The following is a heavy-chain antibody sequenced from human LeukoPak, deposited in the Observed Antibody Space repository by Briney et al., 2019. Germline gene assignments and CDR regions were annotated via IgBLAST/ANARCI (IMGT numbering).Heavy chain of an antibody. D-gene: IGHD3-10*01. CDR1: GFTFSNYA. Sequence: GGSLRLSCAASGFTFSNYAMSWIRQAPGKELEWVSGIRGSRGSTDYADSVKCRFTISRDNSKSTLYLQMNSLRAEDTAIYYCARYLVRGVIIAYFDYWGQGTLVTVSS. J-gene: IGHJ4*02. V-gene: IGHV3-23*01. CDR3: ARYLVRGVIIAYFDY. CDR2: IRGSRGST.